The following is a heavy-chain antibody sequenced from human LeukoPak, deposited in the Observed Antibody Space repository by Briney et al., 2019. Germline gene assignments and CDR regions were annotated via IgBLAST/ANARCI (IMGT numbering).Heavy chain of an antibody. D-gene: IGHD3-10*01. CDR3: ARDRRYRGSGPYDAFDI. CDR1: GGSISSYY. V-gene: IGHV4-59*01. J-gene: IGHJ3*02. CDR2: IYYSGST. Sequence: SETLSLTCTVSGGSISSYYWSWIRQPPGKGLEWIGYIYYSGSTNYNPSLKSRVTISVDTSKNQFSLKLSSVTAADTAVYYCARDRRYRGSGPYDAFDIWGQGTMVTVSS.